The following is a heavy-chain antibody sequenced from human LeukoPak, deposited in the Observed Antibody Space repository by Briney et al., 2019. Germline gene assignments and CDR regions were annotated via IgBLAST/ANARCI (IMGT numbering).Heavy chain of an antibody. CDR1: GFTYSHNG. CDR2: IQYDGNTI. Sequence: GGSLRLSCVASGFTYSHNGMHWVRQAPGKGLEWVAFIQYDGNTIFYADSVKGRFTISRDNSKNTLYLQMNSLRTDDTAVYYCTRVEETATTAAIIRKYSYYYYYMDVWGKGNTVTVSS. J-gene: IGHJ6*03. V-gene: IGHV3-30*02. D-gene: IGHD4-11*01. CDR3: TRVEETATTAAIIRKYSYYYYYMDV.